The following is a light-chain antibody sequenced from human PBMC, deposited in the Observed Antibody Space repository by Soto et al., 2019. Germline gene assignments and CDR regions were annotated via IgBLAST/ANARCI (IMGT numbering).Light chain of an antibody. V-gene: IGLV2-18*02. CDR3: NSYTSTNTYV. J-gene: IGLJ1*01. CDR2: EVS. CDR1: SSDIGSYNR. Sequence: QSVLTQPPSVSGSPGQSVTISCTGTSSDIGSYNRVSWYQQPPGTAPKLMIYEVSNRPSGVFDRFSGSKSGNTASLTISGLQAEDEADYYCNSYTSTNTYVFGTGTRSPS.